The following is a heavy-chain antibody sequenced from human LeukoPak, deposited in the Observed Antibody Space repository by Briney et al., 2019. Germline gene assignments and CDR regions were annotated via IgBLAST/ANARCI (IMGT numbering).Heavy chain of an antibody. CDR3: VSPRGFSYGYFDY. Sequence: PSETLSLTCTVSGGSINSSSAYWGWIRQPPGKGLEWIGSIYYSKNTYYNPSLKSRVTISADTSKNQFSLTLGSVSATDTAVYYCVSPRGFSYGYFDYWGQGTLVTVSS. V-gene: IGHV4-39*01. D-gene: IGHD5-18*01. J-gene: IGHJ4*02. CDR1: GGSINSSSAY. CDR2: IYYSKNT.